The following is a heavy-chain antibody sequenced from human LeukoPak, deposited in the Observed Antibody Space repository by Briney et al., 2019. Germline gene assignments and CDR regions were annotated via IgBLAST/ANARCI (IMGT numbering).Heavy chain of an antibody. Sequence: VSGPTLVNPTQTLTLTCTFSGFSLTTSGVGVAWIRQPPGKALEWLALIYWNDDRRYSPSLKTRLTISKDTSKNQVVLTMTNMDPVDTATYYCARDDYYGSGSSRFADYWGQGTLVTVSS. V-gene: IGHV2-5*01. CDR2: IYWNDDR. CDR1: GFSLTTSGVG. CDR3: ARDDYYGSGSSRFADY. J-gene: IGHJ4*02. D-gene: IGHD3-10*01.